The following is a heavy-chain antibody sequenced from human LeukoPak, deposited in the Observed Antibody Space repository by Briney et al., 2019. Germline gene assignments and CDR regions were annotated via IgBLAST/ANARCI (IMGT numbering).Heavy chain of an antibody. CDR2: IQSDGSKQ. J-gene: IGHJ5*02. D-gene: IGHD5-18*01. CDR3: ARDVDTSSHSSQLDP. Sequence: GGSLRLSCATAGFTFSTFGIHWVRLTPGKGLEWAAAIQSDGSKQYYGDPVKGRFTISRDSSKNTVYLQMNSLRDEDTAVYYCARDVDTSSHSSQLDPWGQGTLVTVSS. CDR1: GFTFSTFG. V-gene: IGHV3-33*01.